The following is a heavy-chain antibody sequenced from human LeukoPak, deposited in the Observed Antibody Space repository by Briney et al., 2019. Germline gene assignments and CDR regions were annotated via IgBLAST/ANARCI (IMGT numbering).Heavy chain of an antibody. CDR2: ISGSGTTT. J-gene: IGHJ4*02. CDR3: ARERVPSGSYFDY. Sequence: GGSLRLSCAASGFTFGSYALTWVRQAPGKGLEWVSGISGSGTTTYYADSVKGRFTISRDNSKNTVHLQMNSLRAEDTAVYYCARERVPSGSYFDYWGQGTLVTVSS. V-gene: IGHV3-23*01. CDR1: GFTFGSYA. D-gene: IGHD1-26*01.